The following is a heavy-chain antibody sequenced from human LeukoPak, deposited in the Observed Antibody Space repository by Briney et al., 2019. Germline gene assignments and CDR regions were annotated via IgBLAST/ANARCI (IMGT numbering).Heavy chain of an antibody. D-gene: IGHD3-10*01. CDR3: ARLAYYYGSGSYYKSPRGYFDY. CDR2: INHSGST. Sequence: PSETLSLTCAVYGGSFSGYYWSWIRQPPGEGLEWIGEINHSGSTNYNPSLKSRVTISVDTSKNQFSLKLSSVTAADTAVYYCARLAYYYGSGSYYKSPRGYFDYWGQGTLVTVSS. CDR1: GGSFSGYY. J-gene: IGHJ4*02. V-gene: IGHV4-34*01.